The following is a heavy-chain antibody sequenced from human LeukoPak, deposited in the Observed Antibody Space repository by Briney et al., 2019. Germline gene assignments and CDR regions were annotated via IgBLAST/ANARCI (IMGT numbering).Heavy chain of an antibody. CDR3: ARDPYSSTWSYGMDV. V-gene: IGHV3-7*05. J-gene: IGHJ6*02. D-gene: IGHD6-6*01. CDR2: LKQDGSEE. Sequence: PGGSLRLSCAPSGLTSSSYWMSWVRQAPGKGLEWVANLKQDGSEEVYVDSVRGRFTISRDNAKNSLFLQMNTLRAEDTAVYYCARDPYSSTWSYGMDVWGQGTTVTVSS. CDR1: GLTSSSYW.